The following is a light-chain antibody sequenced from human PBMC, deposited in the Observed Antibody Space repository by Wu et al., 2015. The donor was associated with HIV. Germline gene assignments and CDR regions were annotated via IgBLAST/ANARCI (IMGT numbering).Light chain of an antibody. Sequence: EIVMTQSPATLSVSPGERATLSCRASQSIYDKLAWYQQKRGQAPRLLIYGASIRATGVPARFSGSGSGTDFTLTISRLEPEDFAVYYCQQYGSSPLTFGGGTKVEIK. J-gene: IGKJ4*01. CDR1: QSIYDK. V-gene: IGKV3-15*01. CDR3: QQYGSSPLT. CDR2: GAS.